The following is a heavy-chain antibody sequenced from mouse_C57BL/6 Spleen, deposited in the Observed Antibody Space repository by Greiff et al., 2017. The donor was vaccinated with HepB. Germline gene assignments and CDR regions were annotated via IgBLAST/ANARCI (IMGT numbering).Heavy chain of an antibody. J-gene: IGHJ2*01. CDR3: ARHGGTGPYFDY. V-gene: IGHV5-9*01. Sequence: EVQGVESGGGLVKPGGSLKLSCAASGFTFSSYTMSWVRQTPEKRLEWVATISGGGGNTYYPDSVKGRFTISRDNAKNTLYLQMSSLRSEDTALYYCARHGGTGPYFDYWGQGTTLTVSS. CDR2: ISGGGGNT. D-gene: IGHD4-1*01. CDR1: GFTFSSYT.